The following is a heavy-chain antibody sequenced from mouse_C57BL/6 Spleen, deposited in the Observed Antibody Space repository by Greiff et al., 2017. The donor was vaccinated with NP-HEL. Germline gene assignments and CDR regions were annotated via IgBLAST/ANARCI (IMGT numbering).Heavy chain of an antibody. V-gene: IGHV1-42*01. CDR2: INPSTGGT. Sequence: VQLQQSGPELVKPGASVKISCKASGYSFTGYYMNWVKQSPEKSLEWIGEINPSTGGTTYNQKFKAKATLTVDKSSSTAYMQLKSLTSEDSAVYYCARRRLGFAYWGQGTLVTVSA. CDR3: ARRRLGFAY. D-gene: IGHD3-2*02. CDR1: GYSFTGYY. J-gene: IGHJ3*01.